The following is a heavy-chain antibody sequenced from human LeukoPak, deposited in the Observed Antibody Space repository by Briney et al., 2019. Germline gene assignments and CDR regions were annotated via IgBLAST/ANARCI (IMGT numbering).Heavy chain of an antibody. V-gene: IGHV4-4*07. D-gene: IGHD5-12*01. CDR1: GGSISSYY. Sequence: SETLSLTCTVSGGSISSYYWDWIRQPAGKGLEWIGHIYSSGTTNYSPSPKSRVTISVDKSKNHFSLKLSSVTAADTAVYYCARESAYDSSLDYWGQGTLVTVSS. CDR2: IYSSGTT. J-gene: IGHJ4*02. CDR3: ARESAYDSSLDY.